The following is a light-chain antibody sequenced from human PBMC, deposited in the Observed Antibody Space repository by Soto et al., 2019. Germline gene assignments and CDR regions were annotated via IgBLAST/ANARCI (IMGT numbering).Light chain of an antibody. CDR3: GSWDSSLSADV. V-gene: IGLV1-51*01. J-gene: IGLJ1*01. CDR1: SYNIGGNY. Sequence: SVLTQPPSVSAAPGQKVTISCSGSSYNIGGNYVSWYVQLPGTAPKFLIYGNNKRPSGIPDRFSGSKSGTSATLGITGFQTGDEADYYCGSWDSSLSADVFGTGTKVTVL. CDR2: GNN.